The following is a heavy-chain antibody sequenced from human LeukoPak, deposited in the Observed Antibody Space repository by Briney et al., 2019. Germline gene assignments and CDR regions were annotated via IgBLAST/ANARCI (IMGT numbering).Heavy chain of an antibody. CDR1: GFTFSDYY. Sequence: PRGSLRLSCAASGFTFSDYYMSWIRQAPGKGLEWVSYISSSGSYTNYADSVKGRFTISRDNAKNSLYLQMNSLRAEDTAVYYCARDGWSVQHPHGYWGQGTLVTVSS. CDR2: ISSSGSYT. J-gene: IGHJ4*02. CDR3: ARDGWSVQHPHGY. V-gene: IGHV3-11*06. D-gene: IGHD2-15*01.